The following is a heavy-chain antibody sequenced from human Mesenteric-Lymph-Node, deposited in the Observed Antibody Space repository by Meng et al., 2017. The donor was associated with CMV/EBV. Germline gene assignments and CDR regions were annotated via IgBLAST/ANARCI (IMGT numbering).Heavy chain of an antibody. CDR1: GFIFSNSA. D-gene: IGHD6-19*01. V-gene: IGHV3-53*01. Sequence: GESLKISCGVSGFIFSNSAMSWVRQAPGKGLEWVSVIYSGGSTYYADSVKGRFTISRDNSKNTLYLQMNSLRVEDTAVYYCARDRVAGTWGYYYYGMDVWGQGTTVTVSS. J-gene: IGHJ6*02. CDR2: IYSGGST. CDR3: ARDRVAGTWGYYYYGMDV.